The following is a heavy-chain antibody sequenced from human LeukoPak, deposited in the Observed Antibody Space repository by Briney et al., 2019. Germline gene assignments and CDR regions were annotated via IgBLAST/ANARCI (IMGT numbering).Heavy chain of an antibody. V-gene: IGHV4-34*01. CDR3: ARDPSRGYNYGYFDY. CDR2: INYSGST. CDR1: GGSFRGYS. Sequence: PSETLSLTCAVDGGSFRGYSWTWIRQPPGKGLEWLGAINYSGSTNYNPSLKSRVTISLDTSNNQFSLKLRSVTAADTAVYYCARDPSRGYNYGYFDYWGQGTLGTVSS. D-gene: IGHD5-18*01. J-gene: IGHJ4*02.